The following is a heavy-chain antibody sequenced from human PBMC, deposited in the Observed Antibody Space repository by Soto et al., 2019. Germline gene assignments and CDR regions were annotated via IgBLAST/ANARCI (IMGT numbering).Heavy chain of an antibody. CDR3: ARRRGSGYHDAFDI. CDR2: INPNSGGT. Sequence: ASVKVSCKASGYTFTSYAMHWVRQAPGQRLEWMGWINPNSGGTNYAQKFQGWVTMTRDTSISTAYMELSRLRSDDTAVYYCARRRGSGYHDAFDIWGQGTMVTVSS. J-gene: IGHJ3*02. V-gene: IGHV1-2*04. CDR1: GYTFTSYA. D-gene: IGHD3-22*01.